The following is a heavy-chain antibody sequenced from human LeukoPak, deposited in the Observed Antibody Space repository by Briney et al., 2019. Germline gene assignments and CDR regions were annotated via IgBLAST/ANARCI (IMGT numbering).Heavy chain of an antibody. Sequence: GGSLRLFCAASGFTFSSYAMSWVRQAPGKGLEWVSAISGSGGCTYYADSVKGRFTISRDNSKNTLYLQMNSLRAEDTAVYYCATYYGSGSYYGYWGQGTLVTVSS. D-gene: IGHD3-10*01. J-gene: IGHJ4*02. CDR3: ATYYGSGSYYGY. V-gene: IGHV3-23*01. CDR2: ISGSGGCT. CDR1: GFTFSSYA.